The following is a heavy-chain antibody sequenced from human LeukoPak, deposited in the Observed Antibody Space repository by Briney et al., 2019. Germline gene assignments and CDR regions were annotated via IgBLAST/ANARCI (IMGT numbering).Heavy chain of an antibody. V-gene: IGHV5-51*01. D-gene: IGHD3-3*01. CDR3: ARRAIIQGTSALDF. CDR2: IYPGDSDT. CDR1: GYSFTSYW. J-gene: IGHJ4*02. Sequence: GESLKISCKGSGYSFTSYWIGWVRQMPGKGLEWMGIIYPGDSDTRYSPSFQGQVTISADKSISTAYLQWSTLKASDSAMYYCARRAIIQGTSALDFWGQGTVVIVSS.